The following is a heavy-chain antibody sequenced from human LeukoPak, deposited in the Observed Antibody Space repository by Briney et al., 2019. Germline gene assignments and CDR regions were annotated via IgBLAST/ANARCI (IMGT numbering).Heavy chain of an antibody. J-gene: IGHJ3*02. CDR2: IYYSGST. Sequence: SQTLPLTCTVSGGSISSGDYYWSWIRQPPGKGLEWIGYIYYSGSTYYNPSLKSRVTISVDTSKNQFSLKLSSVTAADTAVYYCARVAVAGTDDAFDIWGQGTMVTVSS. CDR1: GGSISSGDYY. V-gene: IGHV4-30-4*01. D-gene: IGHD6-19*01. CDR3: ARVAVAGTDDAFDI.